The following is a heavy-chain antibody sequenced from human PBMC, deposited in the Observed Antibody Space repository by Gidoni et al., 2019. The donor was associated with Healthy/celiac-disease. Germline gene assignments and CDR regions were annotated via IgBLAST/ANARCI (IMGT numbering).Heavy chain of an antibody. D-gene: IGHD2-2*01. CDR1: GGSTSSGCYY. J-gene: IGHJ5*02. Sequence: QVQLQASGPGLVKPSQTLSLTCTVSGGSTSSGCYYWSWIRQHPGKGLEWIGYIYYSGSTYYNPSLKSRVTISVDTSKNQFSLKLSSVTAADTAVYYCARTLGYCSSTSCLGWFDPWGQGTLVTVSS. V-gene: IGHV4-31*03. CDR2: IYYSGST. CDR3: ARTLGYCSSTSCLGWFDP.